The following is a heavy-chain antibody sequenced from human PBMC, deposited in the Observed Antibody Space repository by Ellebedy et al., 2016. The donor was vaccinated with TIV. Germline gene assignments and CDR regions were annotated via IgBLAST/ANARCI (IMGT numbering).Heavy chain of an antibody. V-gene: IGHV4-59*12. CDR2: IYYSGST. J-gene: IGHJ5*02. CDR1: GGSISSYY. CDR3: ARAAYYYGSGSPNWFDP. Sequence: GSLRLXXTVSGGSISSYYWSWIRQPPGKGLEWIGYIYYSGSTNYNPSLKSRVTISVDRSKNQFSLKLSSVTAADTAVYYCARAAYYYGSGSPNWFDPWGQGTLVTVSS. D-gene: IGHD3-10*01.